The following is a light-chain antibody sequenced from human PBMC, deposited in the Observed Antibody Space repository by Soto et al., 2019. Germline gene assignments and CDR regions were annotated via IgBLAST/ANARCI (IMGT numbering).Light chain of an antibody. Sequence: EVVLTQSPGTLSLSPGEGATLSCRASQDVDNNFLAWYQQRPGQAPRLLIYATSRRATGSPDRFSGSGSGTDFTLTISRVGPEDIAVYFCHQYYSSITFGGGTKVEV. J-gene: IGKJ4*01. V-gene: IGKV3-20*01. CDR2: ATS. CDR3: HQYYSSIT. CDR1: QDVDNNF.